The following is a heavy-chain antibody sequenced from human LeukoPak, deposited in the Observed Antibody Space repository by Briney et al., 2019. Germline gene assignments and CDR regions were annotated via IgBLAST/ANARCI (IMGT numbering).Heavy chain of an antibody. V-gene: IGHV3-23*01. CDR2: ISGSGGSA. CDR1: GFTFSSYA. Sequence: GGSLRLSCAASGFTFSSYAMSWVRQAPGKGLQWVSGISGSGGSAYFADSVKGRFTISRDNSKNTLYLQMNSLRAEDTAVYYCARHGSIQLWSEKNRHFDYWGQGTLVTVSS. D-gene: IGHD5-18*01. CDR3: ARHGSIQLWSEKNRHFDY. J-gene: IGHJ4*02.